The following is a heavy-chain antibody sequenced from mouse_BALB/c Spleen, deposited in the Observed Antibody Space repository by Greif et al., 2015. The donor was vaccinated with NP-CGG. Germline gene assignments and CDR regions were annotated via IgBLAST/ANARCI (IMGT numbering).Heavy chain of an antibody. CDR3: ASSYDYGDSYYYAMDY. V-gene: IGHV1-63*02. J-gene: IGHJ4*01. Sequence: QVQLKESGAELVRPGTSVKMSCKAAGYTFTNYWIGWVKQRPGHGLEWIGDIYPGGGYTNYNEKFKGKATLTADTSSSPAYMQLSSLTSEDSAIYYCASSYDYGDSYYYAMDYWGQGTSVTVSS. CDR1: GYTFTNYW. CDR2: IYPGGGYT. D-gene: IGHD2-4*01.